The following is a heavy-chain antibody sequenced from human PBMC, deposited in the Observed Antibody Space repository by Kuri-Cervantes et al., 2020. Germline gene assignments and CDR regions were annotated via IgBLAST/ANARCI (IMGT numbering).Heavy chain of an antibody. CDR1: GGTFSSYA. J-gene: IGHJ6*03. Sequence: SVKVSCKASGGTFSSYAISWVRQAPGQGLEWMGGIIPIFGTANYAQKFQGRVTITTDESTSTAYMELSSLRSEDTAVYYCARDEVGNSSSWYAGYYYYMDVWGKGTTVTVSS. CDR3: ARDEVGNSSSWYAGYYYYMDV. D-gene: IGHD6-13*01. V-gene: IGHV1-69*05. CDR2: IIPIFGTA.